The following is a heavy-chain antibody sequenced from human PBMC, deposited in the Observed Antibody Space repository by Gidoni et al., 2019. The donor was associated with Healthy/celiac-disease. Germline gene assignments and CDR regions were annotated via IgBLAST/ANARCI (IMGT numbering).Heavy chain of an antibody. V-gene: IGHV2-26*01. CDR3: ERIIEEGSVRQFDY. Sequence: QVTLKESGPVLVKPTETLTXPCTVSGFSLSNARMGVSWIRQPPGKALEWLAHIFSNDEKSYSTSLKSRLTISKDTSKSQVVLTMTNMDPVDTATYYCERIIEEGSVRQFDYWGQGTLVTVSS. J-gene: IGHJ4*02. CDR1: GFSLSNARMG. CDR2: IFSNDEK.